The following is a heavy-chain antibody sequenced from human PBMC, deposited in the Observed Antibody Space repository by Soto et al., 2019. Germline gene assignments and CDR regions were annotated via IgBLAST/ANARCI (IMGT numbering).Heavy chain of an antibody. Sequence: ASVKVSCKASGYIFTDYYMHWVRQAPGQELGWMGRINPNSGGTNYAQKFQGRVTMTRDTSISTAYTELSSLRSEDTAVYSCPRSDPEYQLLRRHGMDVWGQGTTVTVSS. CDR1: GYIFTDYY. CDR3: PRSDPEYQLLRRHGMDV. CDR2: INPNSGGT. V-gene: IGHV1-2*06. J-gene: IGHJ6*02. D-gene: IGHD2-2*01.